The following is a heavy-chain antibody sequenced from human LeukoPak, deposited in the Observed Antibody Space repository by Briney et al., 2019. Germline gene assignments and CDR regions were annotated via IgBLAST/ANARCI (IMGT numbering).Heavy chain of an antibody. CDR3: ARVGGYSGPDAFDI. J-gene: IGHJ3*02. D-gene: IGHD5-12*01. Sequence: SETLSPTCAVSGGSISSGGYSWSWIRQPPGKGLEWIGYIYHSGSTYYNPSLKSRATISVDRSKNQFSLKLSSVTAADTAVYYCARVGGYSGPDAFDIWGQGTMVTVSS. CDR2: IYHSGST. CDR1: GGSISSGGYS. V-gene: IGHV4-30-2*01.